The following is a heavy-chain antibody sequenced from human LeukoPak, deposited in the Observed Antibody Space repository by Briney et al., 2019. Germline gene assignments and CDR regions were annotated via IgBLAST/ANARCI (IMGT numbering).Heavy chain of an antibody. CDR3: GKDYRSYGYLGY. V-gene: IGHV3-43*02. D-gene: IGHD5-18*01. J-gene: IGHJ4*02. CDR2: ISGDGGST. Sequence: GGSLRLSCAPSGFTFDDYAMHWVRQAPGKGLEWVSLISGDGGSTYYADSVKGRFTISRDNIKHSLYLQMNSMRTEDTALYYRGKDYRSYGYLGYWGQGTLVTVSS. CDR1: GFTFDDYA.